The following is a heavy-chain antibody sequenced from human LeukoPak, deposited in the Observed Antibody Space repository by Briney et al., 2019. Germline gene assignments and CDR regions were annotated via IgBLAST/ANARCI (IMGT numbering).Heavy chain of an antibody. D-gene: IGHD6-6*01. CDR3: ARRRQLGKNWFDP. V-gene: IGHV1-8*01. CDR2: MNPNRGNT. Sequence: ASVKVSCKASGYTFTSYDINWVRQATGQGLEWMGWMNPNRGNTGYAQKFQGRVTMTRNTSISTAYMELSSLRSEDTAVYYCARRRQLGKNWFDPWGQGTLVTVSS. CDR1: GYTFTSYD. J-gene: IGHJ5*02.